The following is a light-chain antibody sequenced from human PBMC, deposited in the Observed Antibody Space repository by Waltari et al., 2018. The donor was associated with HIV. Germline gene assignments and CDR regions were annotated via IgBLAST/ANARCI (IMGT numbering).Light chain of an antibody. Sequence: QLVLTQSPSASASLGAWVKLTCTLSSGHSNHAISWHQQQPEKGPRYLMKLNNEGSQTKGDGMPNRFSGSSSGADRDLTSSSLEAEDEADYYCQTWGSGIQVFGSGTKVTVL. CDR1: SGHSNHA. J-gene: IGLJ1*01. V-gene: IGLV4-69*01. CDR2: LNNEGSQ. CDR3: QTWGSGIQV.